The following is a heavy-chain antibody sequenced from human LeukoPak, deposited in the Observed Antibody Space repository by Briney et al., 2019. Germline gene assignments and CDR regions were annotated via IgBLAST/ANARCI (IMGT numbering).Heavy chain of an antibody. V-gene: IGHV3-30-3*01. CDR1: GFTFSSYA. CDR2: ISYDGNNR. Sequence: GGSLRLSCAASGFTFSSYATHWVRQVPGKGLEWMAVISYDGNNRYYADSVKGRFTISRDNSKNTLFLQMDSLRAEDTAVYYCARDGTGSNSGWYIHWGQGTLVTVSS. J-gene: IGHJ4*02. CDR3: ARDGTGSNSGWYIH. D-gene: IGHD6-19*01.